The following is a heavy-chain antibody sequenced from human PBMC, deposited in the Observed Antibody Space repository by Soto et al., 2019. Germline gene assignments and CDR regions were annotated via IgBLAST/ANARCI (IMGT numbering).Heavy chain of an antibody. Sequence: PSETLSLTCAVYGGSFSGYYWSWIRQPPGKGLEWIGEINHSGSTNYNPSLKSRATISVDTSKNQFSLKLTSVTAADTAVYYCARMDDNDFDYYYYGMDVWGQGTTVTVSS. CDR2: INHSGST. J-gene: IGHJ6*02. CDR3: ARMDDNDFDYYYYGMDV. CDR1: GGSFSGYY. D-gene: IGHD3-16*01. V-gene: IGHV4-34*01.